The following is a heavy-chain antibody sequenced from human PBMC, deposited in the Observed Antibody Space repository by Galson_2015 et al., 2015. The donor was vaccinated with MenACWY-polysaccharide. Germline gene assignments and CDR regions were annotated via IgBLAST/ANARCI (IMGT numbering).Heavy chain of an antibody. CDR1: GFSFYNYA. V-gene: IGHV3-48*03. Sequence: SLRLSCAASGFSFYNYAMHWVRQAPGKGLEWVSYISTSGSAISYADSVKGRFAISRDNAKNSLYLQMNSLRAEDTAVYYCARDGWRSGWFADYWGRGTLVTVSS. CDR2: ISTSGSAI. J-gene: IGHJ4*02. D-gene: IGHD6-19*01. CDR3: ARDGWRSGWFADY.